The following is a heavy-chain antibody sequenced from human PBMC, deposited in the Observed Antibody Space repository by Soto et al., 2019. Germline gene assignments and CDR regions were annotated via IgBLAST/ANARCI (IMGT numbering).Heavy chain of an antibody. J-gene: IGHJ4*02. Sequence: QLQLQESGSGLVKPSQTLSLTCAVSGGSISSGGYSWSWIRQPPGKGLEWIGYIYHSGSTYYNPSLKSRVTIAVDRSKNQFSLKLNSVTAADTAVYYCAGAGGLGAVAVDCWGQGTLVTVSS. V-gene: IGHV4-30-2*01. CDR1: GGSISSGGYS. D-gene: IGHD6-19*01. CDR3: AGAGGLGAVAVDC. CDR2: IYHSGST.